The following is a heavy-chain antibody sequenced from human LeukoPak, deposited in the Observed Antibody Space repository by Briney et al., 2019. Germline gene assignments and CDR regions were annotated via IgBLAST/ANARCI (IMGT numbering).Heavy chain of an antibody. CDR3: AREGGYCSSTSCPSGGMGFDP. Sequence: SETLSLTCAVSGGSISSSNWWSWVRQPPGKGLEWIGEIYHSGSTNYNPSLKSRVTISVDKSKNQFSLKLSSVTAADTAVYYCAREGGYCSSTSCPSGGMGFDPWGQGTLVTVSS. J-gene: IGHJ5*02. CDR1: GGSISSSNW. V-gene: IGHV4-4*02. D-gene: IGHD2-2*01. CDR2: IYHSGST.